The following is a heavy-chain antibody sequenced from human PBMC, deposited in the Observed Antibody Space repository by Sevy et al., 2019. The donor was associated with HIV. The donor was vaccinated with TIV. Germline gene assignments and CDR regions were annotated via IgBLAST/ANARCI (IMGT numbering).Heavy chain of an antibody. J-gene: IGHJ4*02. D-gene: IGHD6-13*01. CDR3: ARPSPRIAAAASAFYDN. Sequence: GGSLRLSCVVSGYSFSSYAISWVRQAPGKGLEWVSTINGRGGSTYYADSVKGRFTISRDNPKNTPFLQMINLGVDDTAIYYCARPSPRIAAAASAFYDNWGQGTLVTVSS. V-gene: IGHV3-23*01. CDR2: INGRGGST. CDR1: GYSFSSYA.